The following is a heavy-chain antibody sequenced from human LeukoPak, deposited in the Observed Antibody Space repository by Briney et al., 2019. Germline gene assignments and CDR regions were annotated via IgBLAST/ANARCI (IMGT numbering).Heavy chain of an antibody. D-gene: IGHD6-13*01. CDR2: TYYSGSA. J-gene: IGHJ1*01. Sequence: PSETLSLTCTVTGGSISSGHYYWGWIRQPPGKGLEWIGSTYYSGSAYYNPSLNSRVTISVDTSKNQFSLKVTSVTAADTAVYYCARGSSYFRPEYFQYWGQGTLVTVSS. V-gene: IGHV4-39*07. CDR3: ARGSSYFRPEYFQY. CDR1: GGSISSGHYY.